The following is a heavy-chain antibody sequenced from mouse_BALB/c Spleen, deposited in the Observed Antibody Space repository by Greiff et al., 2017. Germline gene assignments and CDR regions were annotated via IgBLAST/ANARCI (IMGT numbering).Heavy chain of an antibody. CDR3: ARDSGYDIGDY. CDR2: IRNKANGYTT. D-gene: IGHD2-2*01. CDR1: GFTFTDYY. V-gene: IGHV7-3*02. Sequence: EVMLVESGGGLVQPGGSLRLSCATSGFTFTDYYMSWVRQPPGKALEWLGFIRNKANGYTTEYSASVKGRFTISRDNSQSILYLQMNTLRAEDSATYYCARDSGYDIGDYWGQGTTLTVSS. J-gene: IGHJ2*01.